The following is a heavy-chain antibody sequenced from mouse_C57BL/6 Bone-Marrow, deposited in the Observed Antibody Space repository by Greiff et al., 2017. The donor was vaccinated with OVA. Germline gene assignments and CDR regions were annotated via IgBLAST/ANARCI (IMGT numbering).Heavy chain of an antibody. CDR3: ARGLYYDYAGPFAY. Sequence: QVQLQQSGPELVRPGASVKISCKASGYTFTSHWMQWVRQRPGQGLEWIGEIFPGSGGTYYNEKFKGKATLTVDTSSSTAYMQLSSLTSEDSAVYFGARGLYYDYAGPFAYWGQGTLVTVSA. CDR1: GYTFTSHW. CDR2: IFPGSGGT. V-gene: IGHV1-56*01. J-gene: IGHJ3*01. D-gene: IGHD2-4*01.